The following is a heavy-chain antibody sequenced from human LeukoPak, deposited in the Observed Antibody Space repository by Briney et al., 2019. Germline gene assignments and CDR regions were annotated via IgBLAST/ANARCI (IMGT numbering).Heavy chain of an antibody. V-gene: IGHV3-30*18. CDR1: GFSFSTSW. J-gene: IGHJ4*02. D-gene: IGHD3-16*01. Sequence: GGSLRLSCAASGFSFSTSWMTWVRQAPGKGLEWVAVISYDGSNKYYADSVKGRFTISRDNSKNTLYLQMNSLRAEDTAVYYCANSAKGGRGLPFDYWGQGTLVTVSS. CDR2: ISYDGSNK. CDR3: ANSAKGGRGLPFDY.